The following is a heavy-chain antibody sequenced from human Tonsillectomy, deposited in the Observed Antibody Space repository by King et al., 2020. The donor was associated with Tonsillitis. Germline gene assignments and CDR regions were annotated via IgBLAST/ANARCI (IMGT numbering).Heavy chain of an antibody. J-gene: IGHJ2*01. D-gene: IGHD3-22*01. V-gene: IGHV4-30-4*01. Sequence: VQLQESGPGLVKPSQTLSLTCTVSGGSISSSDNYWSWIRQPPGKGLEWIGYIYYSGSTYYNPSLKSRVTISVDTSKNQFSLKLSSVTAADTAVYYCARAYYYDSSGYPRSYWYFDLWGRGTLVTVSS. CDR2: IYYSGST. CDR1: GGSISSSDNY. CDR3: ARAYYYDSSGYPRSYWYFDL.